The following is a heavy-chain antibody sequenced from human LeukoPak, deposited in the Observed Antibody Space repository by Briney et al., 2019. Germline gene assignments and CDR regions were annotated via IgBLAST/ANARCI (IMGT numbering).Heavy chain of an antibody. CDR2: FDPEDGET. V-gene: IGHV1-24*01. CDR1: GYTLTELS. D-gene: IGHD3-10*01. J-gene: IGHJ4*02. Sequence: ASVKVSCKVSGYTLTELSIHWVRLAPGKRLEWMGGFDPEDGETIYAQKFQGRVTMTEDTSTYTANMELSSLRSDDTAVYYCATRRTYYFSKTNFPTFEHWGQGTL. CDR3: ATRRTYYFSKTNFPTFEH.